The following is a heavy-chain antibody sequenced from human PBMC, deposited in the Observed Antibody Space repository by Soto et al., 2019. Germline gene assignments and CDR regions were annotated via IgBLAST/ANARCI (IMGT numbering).Heavy chain of an antibody. CDR1: GFTFSSHA. Sequence: PGGSLRLSCAASGFTFSSHAMSWVRQAPGKGLEWVSAISGSGGSTYYADSVKGRFTISRDNSKNTLYLQMNSLRAEDTAVYYCAKGTTVTTRYYFDYWGQGTLVTVSS. CDR2: ISGSGGST. J-gene: IGHJ4*02. CDR3: AKGTTVTTRYYFDY. V-gene: IGHV3-23*01. D-gene: IGHD4-17*01.